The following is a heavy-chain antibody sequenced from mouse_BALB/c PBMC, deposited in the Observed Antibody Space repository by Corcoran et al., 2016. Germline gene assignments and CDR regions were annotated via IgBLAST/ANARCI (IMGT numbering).Heavy chain of an antibody. CDR2: INPNNGGS. D-gene: IGHD4-1*01. CDR1: GYTFTDYN. J-gene: IGHJ3*01. Sequence: EVLLQQSGPELVKPGASVKIPCKASGYTFTDYNMDWLKQSHGKSLEWIGDINPNNGGSLYNQKFRGKATLTVDKSSSTAYMELRSLTSEDPAVYYCSRRETGTGIAYWGQGTLVTVSA. CDR3: SRRETGTGIAY. V-gene: IGHV1-18*01.